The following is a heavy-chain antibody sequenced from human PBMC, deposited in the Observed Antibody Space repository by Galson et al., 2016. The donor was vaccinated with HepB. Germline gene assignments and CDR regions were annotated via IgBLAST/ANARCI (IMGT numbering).Heavy chain of an antibody. D-gene: IGHD2-21*01. CDR2: IYPDDSDI. V-gene: IGHV5-51*01. Sequence: QSGAEVKKPGESLKISCKGSGYSFTNYWIGWVRQMPGKGLEWMGIIYPDDSDIRYSPSFQGQVTISADKSISTAYLQWNSLKASDTAMYYCTRSPGLLWWFKDYWGQGTLVTVSS. J-gene: IGHJ4*02. CDR3: TRSPGLLWWFKDY. CDR1: GYSFTNYW.